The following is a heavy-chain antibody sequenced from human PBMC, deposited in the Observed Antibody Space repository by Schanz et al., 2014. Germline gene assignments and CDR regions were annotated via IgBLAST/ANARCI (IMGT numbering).Heavy chain of an antibody. J-gene: IGHJ5*02. CDR2: IKSDGSST. CDR3: ARPALWFGDNCFDP. Sequence: EVQLVESGGGLVKPGGSLRLSCAASGFTFSDYYMSWIRQAPGKGLVWVSRIKSDGSSTSYADSVKGRFTISRDNAKNTLYLQMNSLRAEDTAVYYCARPALWFGDNCFDPWGQGTLVAVSS. D-gene: IGHD3-10*01. V-gene: IGHV3-74*02. CDR1: GFTFSDYY.